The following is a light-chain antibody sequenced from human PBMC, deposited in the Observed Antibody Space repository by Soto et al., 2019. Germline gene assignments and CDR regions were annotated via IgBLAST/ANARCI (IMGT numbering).Light chain of an antibody. J-gene: IGLJ2*01. CDR2: SNT. CDR1: SSNIGSNS. CDR3: AAWDDSRSGVV. Sequence: QSVLTQPPSASGTPGQRVTISCSGSSSNIGSNSVYWYQQLPGTAPKLLTYSNTQRPTGVTDRFSGSKSGTSAALAISGLRSEDEADYYCAAWDDSRSGVVFGGGTKLTVL. V-gene: IGLV1-47*01.